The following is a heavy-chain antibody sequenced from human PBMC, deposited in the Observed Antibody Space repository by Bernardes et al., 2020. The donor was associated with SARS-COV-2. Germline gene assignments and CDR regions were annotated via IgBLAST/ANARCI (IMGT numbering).Heavy chain of an antibody. J-gene: IGHJ4*02. V-gene: IGHV3-30*02. CDR1: GFTFTSFG. CDR3: ATLNLGNFDY. D-gene: IGHD7-27*01. CDR2: IAYDEGHE. Sequence: GGSLRLSCAASGFTFTSFGMHWVRQAPGKGLEWLTFIAYDEGHEYYADSVKGRFTISRDNSKNTLYLQMNTLSAEDTALYYCATLNLGNFDYWGQGTLVTVSS.